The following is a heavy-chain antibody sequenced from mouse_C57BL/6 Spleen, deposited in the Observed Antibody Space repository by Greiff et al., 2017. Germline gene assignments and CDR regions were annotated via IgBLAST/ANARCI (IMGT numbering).Heavy chain of an antibody. CDR3: ASTGKSRAY. CDR2: ISSGGSYT. V-gene: IGHV5-6*01. J-gene: IGHJ3*01. D-gene: IGHD4-1*01. Sequence: VQLKESGGDLVKPGGSLKLSCAASGFTFSSYGMSWVRQTPDKRLEWVATISSGGSYTYYPDSVKGRFTISRDNAKNTLYLQMSSLKSEDTAMYYCASTGKSRAYWGQGTLVTVSA. CDR1: GFTFSSYG.